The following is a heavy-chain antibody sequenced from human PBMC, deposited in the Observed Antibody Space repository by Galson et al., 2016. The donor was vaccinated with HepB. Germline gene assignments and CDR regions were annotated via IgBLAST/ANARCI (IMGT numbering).Heavy chain of an antibody. CDR1: GYSFTNYW. Sequence: QSGAEVKKPGESLKISCKGSGYSFTNYWIGWVRQMPGKGLEWMGIIYPGDSDTGYSPSFQGQVTISADKSISTAYLQWSSLKASDTAMYYCARHIVVAGIESQYYYGMDVWGQGTTVTVSS. V-gene: IGHV5-51*01. CDR2: IYPGDSDT. CDR3: ARHIVVAGIESQYYYGMDV. J-gene: IGHJ6*02. D-gene: IGHD6-19*01.